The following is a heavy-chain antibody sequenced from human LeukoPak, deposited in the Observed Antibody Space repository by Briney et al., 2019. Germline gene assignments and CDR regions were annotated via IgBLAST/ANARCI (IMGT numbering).Heavy chain of an antibody. CDR2: ISSSSFTI. V-gene: IGHV3-48*01. Sequence: PGGSLRLSCAASGFTFSSYAMSRVRQAPGKGLEWVSYISSSSFTIYYAESVKGRFTIARDSAKNSLYLQMNSLRAEDTAVYYCAGLYAFDVWGQGTMVTVSS. CDR1: GFTFSSYA. CDR3: AGLYAFDV. J-gene: IGHJ3*01. D-gene: IGHD3-16*02.